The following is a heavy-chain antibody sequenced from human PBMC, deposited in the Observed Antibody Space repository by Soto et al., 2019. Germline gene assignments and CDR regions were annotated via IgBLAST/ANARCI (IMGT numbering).Heavy chain of an antibody. CDR2: ISSSSSTI. Sequence: PGGSLRLSCAASGFTFSSYSMNWVRQAPGKGLEWVSYISSSSSTIYYADSVKGRFTISRDNAKNSLYLQMNSLRDEDTAVYYCARDSGSSPYYYYGMDVWGQGTTVTVSS. CDR3: ARDSGSSPYYYYGMDV. D-gene: IGHD6-13*01. J-gene: IGHJ6*02. CDR1: GFTFSSYS. V-gene: IGHV3-48*02.